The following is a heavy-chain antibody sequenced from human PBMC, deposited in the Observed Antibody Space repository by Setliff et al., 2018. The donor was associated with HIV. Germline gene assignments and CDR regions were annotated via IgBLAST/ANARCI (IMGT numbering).Heavy chain of an antibody. Sequence: SETLSLTCTVSGGSISSGSYYWSWIRQPAGKGLEWIGRIYTSGSTNYNPSLKSRVTISVDTSKNQSSLKLSSVTAADTAVYYCAGSWSGYPLSFGYWGQGTLVTVSS. CDR1: GGSISSGSYY. V-gene: IGHV4-61*02. CDR2: IYTSGST. CDR3: AGSWSGYPLSFGY. J-gene: IGHJ4*02. D-gene: IGHD3-3*01.